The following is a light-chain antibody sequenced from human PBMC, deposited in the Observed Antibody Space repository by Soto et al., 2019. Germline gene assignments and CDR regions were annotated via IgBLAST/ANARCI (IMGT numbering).Light chain of an antibody. Sequence: QSALTQPASVSGSPGQSITISCTGTSSDVGGYNYVSWYQQHPGKAPKLMIYEVSNRPSGVSNRFSGSKSGNTASLTISGVQAEDEADYYCSSHTSSSTLVVFGGGTKLTVL. CDR3: SSHTSSSTLVV. CDR2: EVS. V-gene: IGLV2-14*01. J-gene: IGLJ2*01. CDR1: SSDVGGYNY.